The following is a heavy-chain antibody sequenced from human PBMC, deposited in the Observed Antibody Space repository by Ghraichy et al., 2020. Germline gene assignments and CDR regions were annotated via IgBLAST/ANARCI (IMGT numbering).Heavy chain of an antibody. V-gene: IGHV3-64*01. CDR2: ITSNGDTT. D-gene: IGHD1-1*01. Sequence: GGSLRLSCAASGFTFSGYAMHWFRQAPGKGLEYVSAITSNGDTTYYANSVKGRFTISRDNSKDTLYLQMGSLRVEDTAVYYCARDHTGTGDYWCQGTLVTVST. CDR1: GFTFSGYA. J-gene: IGHJ4*02. CDR3: ARDHTGTGDY.